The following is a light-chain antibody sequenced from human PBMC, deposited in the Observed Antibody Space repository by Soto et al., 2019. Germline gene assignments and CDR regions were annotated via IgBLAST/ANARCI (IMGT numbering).Light chain of an antibody. CDR1: QTISSW. CDR2: KAS. V-gene: IGKV1-5*03. Sequence: DIQMTQSPSTLSGSVGDRVTITCRASQTISSWLAWYQQKQGQAPKLLIYKASTLKSGVPSRFRGSGSGTEFTLPISRLQPDDFETYYCQHYNSYSEAFGQGTKVDI. J-gene: IGKJ1*01. CDR3: QHYNSYSEA.